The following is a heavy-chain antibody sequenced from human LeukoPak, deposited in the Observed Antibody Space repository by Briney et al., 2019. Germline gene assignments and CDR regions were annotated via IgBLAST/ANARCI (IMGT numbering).Heavy chain of an antibody. Sequence: GGSLRLSCAASGFTFSSYAMHWVRQAPGKGLEWVSSISSSSSYIYYADSVRGRFTISRDNSKNTLYLQMSSLRAEDTAVYYCAKCVGSIAGYWGQGTLVTVSS. D-gene: IGHD6-6*01. CDR2: ISSSSSYI. CDR1: GFTFSSYA. CDR3: AKCVGSIAGY. J-gene: IGHJ4*02. V-gene: IGHV3-21*04.